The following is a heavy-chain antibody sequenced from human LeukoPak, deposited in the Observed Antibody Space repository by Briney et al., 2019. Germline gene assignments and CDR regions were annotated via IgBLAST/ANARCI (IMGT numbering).Heavy chain of an antibody. CDR3: AKDSGWILFDD. CDR2: IGGSGTRT. V-gene: IGHV3-23*01. CDR1: GFTFTTYG. D-gene: IGHD2-2*03. J-gene: IGHJ4*02. Sequence: GGSLRLSCSVSGFTFTTYGMNWVRQAPGKGLEWVSGIGGSGTRTYYADSVKGRFTISRDNSKNTLYLQMNSLRDEGTAVYYCAKDSGWILFDDWGQGTLVTVSS.